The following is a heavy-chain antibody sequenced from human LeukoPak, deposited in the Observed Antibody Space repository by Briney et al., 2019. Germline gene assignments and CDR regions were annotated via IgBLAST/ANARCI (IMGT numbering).Heavy chain of an antibody. CDR3: ARGGGHDTYGIIVVVAATLVDY. D-gene: IGHD2-15*01. CDR1: GYTFTGYY. CDR2: INPNSGGT. Sequence: ASVKVSCKASGYTFTGYYMHWVRQAPGQGLEWMGWINPNSGGTNYAQKFQGRVTMTRDTSISTAYMELSRLRSDDTAVYYCARGGGHDTYGIIVVVAATLVDYWGQGTLVTVSS. V-gene: IGHV1-2*02. J-gene: IGHJ4*02.